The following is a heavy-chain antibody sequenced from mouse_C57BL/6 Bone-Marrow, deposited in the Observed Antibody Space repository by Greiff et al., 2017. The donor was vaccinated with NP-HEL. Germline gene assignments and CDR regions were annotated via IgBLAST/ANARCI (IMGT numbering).Heavy chain of an antibody. V-gene: IGHV5-6*02. D-gene: IGHD1-1*01. Sequence: EVKLMESGGDLVKPGGSLKLSCAASGFTFSSYGMSWVRQTPDKRLEWVATISSGGSYTYYPDSVKGRFTISRDNAKNTLYLQMSSLKSEDTAMYYCSRRITPVEATGWGQGTTLTVSS. CDR1: GFTFSSYG. J-gene: IGHJ2*01. CDR2: ISSGGSYT. CDR3: SRRITPVEATG.